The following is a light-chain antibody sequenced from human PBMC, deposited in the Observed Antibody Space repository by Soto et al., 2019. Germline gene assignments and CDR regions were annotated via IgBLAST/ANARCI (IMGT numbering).Light chain of an antibody. CDR3: QQYNNWSWT. V-gene: IGKV3-15*01. Sequence: EIVLTQSPGTPSLSPGERATLSCRASQSVSSNLAWYQQKPGQAPRLLIYGASTRATGIPARFSGSGSGTEFTLTISSLQSEDFAIYYCQQYNNWSWTFGQGTKVDIK. CDR1: QSVSSN. CDR2: GAS. J-gene: IGKJ1*01.